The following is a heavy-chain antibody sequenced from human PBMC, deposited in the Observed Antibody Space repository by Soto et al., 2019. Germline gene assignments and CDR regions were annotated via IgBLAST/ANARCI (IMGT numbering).Heavy chain of an antibody. D-gene: IGHD2-21*02. Sequence: QVTLKESGPVLVKPTETLTLTCTVSGFSLSNARMGVSWIRQPPGKALEWLAHIFSNDEKSYSTSLKSRLTLSQDTPKSQVVLTMTNMDPVHTATYYCARSRGVVTPLTYYGMDVWGQGTTVTVSS. CDR3: ARSRGVVTPLTYYGMDV. CDR2: IFSNDEK. J-gene: IGHJ6*02. V-gene: IGHV2-26*01. CDR1: GFSLSNARMG.